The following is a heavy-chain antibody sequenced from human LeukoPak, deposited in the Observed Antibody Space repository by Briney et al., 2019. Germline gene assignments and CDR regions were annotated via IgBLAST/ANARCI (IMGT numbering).Heavy chain of an antibody. CDR1: GGSFSGYY. J-gene: IGHJ5*02. D-gene: IGHD6-13*01. CDR2: INHSGST. Sequence: SETLPLTCAVYGGSFSGYYWSWIRQPPGKGLEWIGEINHSGSTNYNPSLKSRVTISVDTSKNQFSLKLSSVTAADTAVYYCARAQSSSQNWFDPWGQGTLVTVSS. CDR3: ARAQSSSQNWFDP. V-gene: IGHV4-34*01.